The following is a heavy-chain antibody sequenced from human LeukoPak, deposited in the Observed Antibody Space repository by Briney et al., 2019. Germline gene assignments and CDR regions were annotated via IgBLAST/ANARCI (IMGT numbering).Heavy chain of an antibody. J-gene: IGHJ3*01. D-gene: IGHD5-12*01. CDR1: GFTFNNHA. CDR3: ARARSTTVAFIDAFDL. V-gene: IGHV3-30*04. CDR2: ISYDGDNS. Sequence: PGGSLRLSCAASGFTFNNHALHWVRQAPGKGLEWLSRISYDGDNSYYADSVKGRFTISRDNSRRTLYLHLKVLRHEDSAVYFCARARSTTVAFIDAFDLWGRGTTLTVSS.